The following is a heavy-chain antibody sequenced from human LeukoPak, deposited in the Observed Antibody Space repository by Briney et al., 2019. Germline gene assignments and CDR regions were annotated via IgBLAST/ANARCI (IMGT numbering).Heavy chain of an antibody. CDR2: IRYDGSNK. D-gene: IGHD1-26*01. V-gene: IGHV3-30*02. Sequence: GGSLRLSCAASGFTFSSYGMHWVRQAPGKGLEWVAFIRYDGSNKYYADSVKGRFTISGDNSKNTLYLQMNSLRAEDTAVYYCAKDGVGATATQHRGQGTLVTVSS. CDR3: AKDGVGATATQH. CDR1: GFTFSSYG. J-gene: IGHJ1*01.